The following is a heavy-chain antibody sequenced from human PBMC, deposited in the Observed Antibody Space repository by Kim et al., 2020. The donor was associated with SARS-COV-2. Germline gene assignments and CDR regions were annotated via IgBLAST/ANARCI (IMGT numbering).Heavy chain of an antibody. D-gene: IGHD4-17*01. CDR1: GGSISSGDYY. CDR2: IYYSGST. V-gene: IGHV4-30-4*01. J-gene: IGHJ4*02. CDR3: ARGHSEATVTTIYY. Sequence: SETLSLTCTVSGGSISSGDYYWSWIRQPPGKGLEWIGYIYYSGSTYYNPSLKSRVTISVDTSKNQFSLKLSSVTAADTAVYYCARGHSEATVTTIYYWGQGTLVTVSS.